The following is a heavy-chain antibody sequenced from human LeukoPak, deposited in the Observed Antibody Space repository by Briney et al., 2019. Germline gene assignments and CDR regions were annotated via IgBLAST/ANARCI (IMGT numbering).Heavy chain of an antibody. CDR2: ISGSGDST. CDR3: AKRKASSRWYYYYGMDV. J-gene: IGHJ6*02. CDR1: GFTFSSYA. V-gene: IGHV3-23*01. D-gene: IGHD6-13*01. Sequence: GALRLSCAASGFTFSSYAMSWVRQAPGKGLEWVSAISGSGDSTYYANSVKGRFTISRDNSKNTLNLQMNSLRAEDTAVYCCAKRKASSRWYYYYGMDVWGQGTTVTVSS.